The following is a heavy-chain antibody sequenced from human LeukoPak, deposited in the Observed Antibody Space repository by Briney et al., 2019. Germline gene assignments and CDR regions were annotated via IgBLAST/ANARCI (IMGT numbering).Heavy chain of an antibody. CDR2: IKESGST. V-gene: IGHV4-34*01. Sequence: PSETLSLTCSFSGGSLSGYYRSWIRQSPGKGLQWIGDIKESGSTTYNPSLKSRVTISVDTSKNQFSLKLSSVTAADTAVYYCATSANYDILTGYLTHWGQGTVVTVSS. J-gene: IGHJ4*02. CDR1: GGSLSGYY. D-gene: IGHD3-9*01. CDR3: ATSANYDILTGYLTH.